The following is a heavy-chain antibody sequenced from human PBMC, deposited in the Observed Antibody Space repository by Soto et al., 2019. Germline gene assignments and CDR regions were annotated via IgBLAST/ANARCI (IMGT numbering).Heavy chain of an antibody. CDR2: IRGFSPYT. CDR1: GFTFRSYT. Sequence: EVQLVESGGGLVKPGGSLSLSCVASGFTFRSYTMTWVRQAPGKGLEWVSAIRGFSPYTFYADSLKGRFTISRDNAKNSLYLQMNSLRAEDTAVYYCARDRGYDAHDYYYNAMDVWGQGTTVTVSS. V-gene: IGHV3-21*01. CDR3: ARDRGYDAHDYYYNAMDV. J-gene: IGHJ6*02. D-gene: IGHD2-15*01.